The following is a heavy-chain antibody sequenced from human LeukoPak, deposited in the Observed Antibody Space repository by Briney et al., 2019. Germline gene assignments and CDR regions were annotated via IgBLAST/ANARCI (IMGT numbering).Heavy chain of an antibody. CDR2: IYPGDSDT. Sequence: GESLKISCKDSGYSFTSNWIGWVRQMPGKGLEWMGIIYPGDSDTRYSPSFQGQVTISADKSITTAYLQWSSLKASDTAMYYRVRLLYYDSSGYSPDYWGQGTLVTVSS. J-gene: IGHJ4*02. CDR1: GYSFTSNW. CDR3: VRLLYYDSSGYSPDY. D-gene: IGHD3-22*01. V-gene: IGHV5-51*01.